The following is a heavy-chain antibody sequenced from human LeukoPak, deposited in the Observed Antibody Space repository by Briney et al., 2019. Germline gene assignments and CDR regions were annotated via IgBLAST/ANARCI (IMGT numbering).Heavy chain of an antibody. D-gene: IGHD4-17*01. CDR3: ARDMPTATTCYLQH. V-gene: IGHV3-21*06. J-gene: IGHJ1*01. CDR1: GFTFSDYS. Sequence: GGSLRLSCAASGFTFSDYSMNWVRQAPGKGLEWVSSISSRSTYRYYADSVKGRFTISRDNAKNSLCLQMNSLRAEDTAVYYCARDMPTATTCYLQHWGQGTLDTVSS. CDR2: ISSRSTYR.